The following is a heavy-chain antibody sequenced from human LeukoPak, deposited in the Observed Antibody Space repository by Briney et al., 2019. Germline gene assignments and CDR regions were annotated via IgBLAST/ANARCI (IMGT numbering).Heavy chain of an antibody. D-gene: IGHD4-17*01. CDR3: AAPYGPAPH. Sequence: GGSLRPSCAASGFTFSSYGMHWVRQAPGKGLEWVAVISYDGSNKYYADSVKGRFTISRDNSKNTLYLQMNSLRAEDTAVYYCAAPYGPAPHWGQGTLVTVSS. CDR2: ISYDGSNK. J-gene: IGHJ4*02. V-gene: IGHV3-30*03. CDR1: GFTFSSYG.